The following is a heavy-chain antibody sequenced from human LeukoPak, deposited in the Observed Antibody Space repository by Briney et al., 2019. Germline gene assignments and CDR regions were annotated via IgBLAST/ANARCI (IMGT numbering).Heavy chain of an antibody. D-gene: IGHD1-26*01. J-gene: IGHJ4*02. V-gene: IGHV1-2*02. CDR2: INPNSGGT. Sequence: ASVKVSCKASGYTFTGYYMHWVRQAPGQGLEWMGWINPNSGGTNYAQKFQGRVTMTRDTSISTAYMELSRLRSDDAAVYYCARTSGSGRTFDYWGQGTLVTVSS. CDR1: GYTFTGYY. CDR3: ARTSGSGRTFDY.